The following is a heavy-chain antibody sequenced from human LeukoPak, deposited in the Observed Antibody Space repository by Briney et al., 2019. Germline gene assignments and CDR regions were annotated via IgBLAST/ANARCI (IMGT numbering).Heavy chain of an antibody. CDR2: IYPDDSDT. Sequence: GESLKISCKGSGYSFASYWIGWVRQMPGKGLEWMGIIYPDDSDTRYSSSFQGQVTISADKAITTAYVQWRSLKASDTALYYCARQAPNYYDSRGYFDYWGQGTLVTVSS. J-gene: IGHJ4*02. V-gene: IGHV5-51*01. CDR1: GYSFASYW. CDR3: ARQAPNYYDSRGYFDY. D-gene: IGHD3-22*01.